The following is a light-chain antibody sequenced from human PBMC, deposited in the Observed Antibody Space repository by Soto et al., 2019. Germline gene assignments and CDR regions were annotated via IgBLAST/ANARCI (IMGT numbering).Light chain of an antibody. V-gene: IGKV3-11*01. CDR3: QQRSNWPPRT. Sequence: EIVLTQSSATLSLSPGERATLSCRASQSVSSYLAWYQQKPGQAPRLLIYDASNRATGIPARFSGSGSGTDFTLTISSLEPEAFAVYYCQQRSNWPPRTFGQGTKLEIK. CDR1: QSVSSY. CDR2: DAS. J-gene: IGKJ2*01.